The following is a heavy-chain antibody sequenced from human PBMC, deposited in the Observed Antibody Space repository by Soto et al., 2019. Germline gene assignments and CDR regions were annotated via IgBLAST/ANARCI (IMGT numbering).Heavy chain of an antibody. V-gene: IGHV1-69*12. CDR1: GGTFSSYA. D-gene: IGHD5-12*01. CDR3: ARGASGDDFYSCGMDV. Sequence: QVQLVQSGAEVKKPGSSVKVSCKASGGTFSSYAISWVRQAPGQGLEWMGGIIPILGTANYAQKFQGRVTITAXXXTXXAYMELSSLGSEDTAVYYCARGASGDDFYSCGMDVWGQGTTVTVSS. J-gene: IGHJ6*02. CDR2: IIPILGTA.